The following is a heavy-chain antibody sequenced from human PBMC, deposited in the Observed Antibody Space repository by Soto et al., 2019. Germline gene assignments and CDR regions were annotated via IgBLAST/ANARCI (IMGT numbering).Heavy chain of an antibody. J-gene: IGHJ3*02. D-gene: IGHD3-22*01. CDR2: MNPNSGNT. V-gene: IGHV1-8*01. Sequence: QVQLVQSGAEVKKPGASVKVSCKASGYTFTSYDINWVRQATGQGLEWMGWMNPNSGNTGYAQKFQGRVTMTRNTSISTAYRELSRLRSEDTAVYYCARGPGADDSSGYNDAFDIWGQGTMVTVSS. CDR3: ARGPGADDSSGYNDAFDI. CDR1: GYTFTSYD.